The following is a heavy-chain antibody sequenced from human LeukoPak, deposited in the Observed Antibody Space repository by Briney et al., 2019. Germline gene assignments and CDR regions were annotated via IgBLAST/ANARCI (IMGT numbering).Heavy chain of an antibody. CDR3: ARGEHSVDS. CDR2: IYSSGYT. V-gene: IGHV4-4*07. Sequence: SETLSLTCTVSGGAVRSHYWNWIRQPAGKGLEWIGCIYSSGYTNDNPFLKSRITMSVDMSKNQFSLRLNSVTAADTAVYYCARGEHSVDSWGQGMLVTVSS. J-gene: IGHJ4*02. CDR1: GGAVRSHY. D-gene: IGHD1/OR15-1a*01.